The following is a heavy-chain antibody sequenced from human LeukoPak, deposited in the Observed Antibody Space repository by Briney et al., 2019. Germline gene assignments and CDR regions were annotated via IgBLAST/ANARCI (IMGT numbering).Heavy chain of an antibody. Sequence: GASVKVSCKASGYTFTGYYMHWVRQAPGQGLEWMGWINPNSGGTNYAQKFQGRVTMTRDTSISTAYMELRSLRSDDTAVYYCARDKKELYYYYYMDVWGKGTTVTISS. D-gene: IGHD3-10*01. CDR1: GYTFTGYY. CDR3: ARDKKELYYYYYMDV. CDR2: INPNSGGT. V-gene: IGHV1-2*02. J-gene: IGHJ6*03.